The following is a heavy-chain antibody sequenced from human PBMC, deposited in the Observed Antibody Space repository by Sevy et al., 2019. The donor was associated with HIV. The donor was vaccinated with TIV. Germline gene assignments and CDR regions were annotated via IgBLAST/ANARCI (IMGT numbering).Heavy chain of an antibody. D-gene: IGHD1-26*01. CDR2: ISSSGNTI. J-gene: IGHJ4*02. V-gene: IGHV3-48*03. Sequence: GGSLRLSCAACGFTFSSFEMNWVRQAPGKGLEWVSYISSSGNTIYYADSVKGRFNISRDNAKSTLYLQMNSLRAEDTAIYYCARDRGGTYVMLDNWGRGTLVTVSS. CDR1: GFTFSSFE. CDR3: ARDRGGTYVMLDN.